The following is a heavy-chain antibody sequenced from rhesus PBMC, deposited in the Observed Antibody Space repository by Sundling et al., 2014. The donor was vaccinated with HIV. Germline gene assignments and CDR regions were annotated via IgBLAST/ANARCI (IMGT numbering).Heavy chain of an antibody. V-gene: IGHV3-100*01. CDR3: RAAIPGLYYFDY. CDR1: GFIFSSHF. CDR2: ISESGGTT. Sequence: EVQLVESGGGLVKPGGSLRLSCVVSGFIFSSHFMYWVRQAPGKGLEWVSVISESGGTTNYADSVKGRFTISRDNAKNSLFLQMNSLRAEDTAMYYCRAAIPGLYYFDYWGQGVLVTVSS. J-gene: IGHJ4*01. D-gene: IGHD6-25*01.